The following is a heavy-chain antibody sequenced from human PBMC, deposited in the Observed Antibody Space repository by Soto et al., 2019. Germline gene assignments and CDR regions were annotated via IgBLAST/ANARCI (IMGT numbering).Heavy chain of an antibody. Sequence: PSETLSHNCSVSGYANRRAVYYAWLRQPPGKGPEWSARSDHPGATFYIPSLKSRVTITVDTSNIHFSLKLTTVTAAVKALSYCAGVHVMVVGGSTFDYWGHGTRVTVAS. D-gene: IGHD2-15*01. CDR2: SDHPGAT. CDR3: AGVHVMVVGGSTFDY. CDR1: GYANRRAVY. J-gene: IGHJ4*01. V-gene: IGHV4-38-2*01.